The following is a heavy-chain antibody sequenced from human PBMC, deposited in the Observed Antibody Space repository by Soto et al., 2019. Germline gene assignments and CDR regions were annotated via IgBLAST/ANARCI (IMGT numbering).Heavy chain of an antibody. CDR3: ARDSTTVTTVFYYYYSGMDV. CDR2: INPNSGGT. J-gene: IGHJ6*02. Sequence: GASVKVSCKASGYTFTGYYMHWVRQAPGQGLEWMGWINPNSGGTNYAQKFQGWVTMTRDTSISTAYMELSRLRSDDTAVYYCARDSTTVTTVFYYYYSGMDVWGQGTTVTVSS. V-gene: IGHV1-2*04. D-gene: IGHD4-17*01. CDR1: GYTFTGYY.